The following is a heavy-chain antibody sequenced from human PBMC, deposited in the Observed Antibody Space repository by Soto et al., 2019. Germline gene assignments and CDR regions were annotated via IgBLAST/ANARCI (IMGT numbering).Heavy chain of an antibody. V-gene: IGHV4-59*01. J-gene: IGHJ3*02. CDR2: VYYSGST. CDR1: GASISSSY. D-gene: IGHD3-22*01. CDR3: ARGYYDSNGQSNTFDI. Sequence: QVQLQESGPGLVKPSETLSLTCTVSGASISSSYWSWIRQSPGKGLEWIGYVYYSGSTKYNPSLRGRVTISVDTSKNQFSLKLNSVTAADPAVYYCARGYYDSNGQSNTFDIWGQGTMVTVSS.